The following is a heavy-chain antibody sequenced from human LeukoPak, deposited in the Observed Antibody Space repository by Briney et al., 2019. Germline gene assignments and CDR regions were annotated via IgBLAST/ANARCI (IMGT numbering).Heavy chain of an antibody. CDR3: ASFLSPLDY. V-gene: IGHV3-43*01. D-gene: IGHD2/OR15-2a*01. Sequence: GGSLRLSCAASGFTFDDYTMHWVRQAPGKGLEWVSLISWHGSTTKYADSVKGRFTISRDNAKNSLYLQMNSLRAEDTAVYYCASFLSPLDYWGQGTLVTVSS. CDR2: ISWHGSTT. CDR1: GFTFDDYT. J-gene: IGHJ4*02.